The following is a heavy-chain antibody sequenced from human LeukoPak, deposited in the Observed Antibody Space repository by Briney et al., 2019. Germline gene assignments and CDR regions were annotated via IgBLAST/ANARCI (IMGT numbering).Heavy chain of an antibody. Sequence: GGSLRLSXAASGFTFEDYAMHWVRQAPGKGLEWVSLISGDGGSTYYADSVKGRFTISRDNSKNSLYLQMNSLRTEDTALYYCAKGSYGPYYFDYWGQGTLVTVSS. CDR3: AKGSYGPYYFDY. CDR2: ISGDGGST. D-gene: IGHD5-18*01. J-gene: IGHJ4*02. V-gene: IGHV3-43*02. CDR1: GFTFEDYA.